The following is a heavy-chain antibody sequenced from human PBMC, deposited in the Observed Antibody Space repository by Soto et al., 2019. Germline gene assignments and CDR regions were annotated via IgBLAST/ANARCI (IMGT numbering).Heavy chain of an antibody. CDR1: GGSISSGGYS. CDR3: ARGYSYGTLYFDY. CDR2: IYHSGST. V-gene: IGHV4-30-2*01. J-gene: IGHJ4*02. Sequence: PSETLSLTCAVSGGSISSGGYSWTWLRQPPGKGLEWIGYIYHSGSTYYNPSLKSRVTISVDRSKNQFSLKLSSVTAADTAVYYCARGYSYGTLYFDYWGQGTLVTVSS. D-gene: IGHD5-18*01.